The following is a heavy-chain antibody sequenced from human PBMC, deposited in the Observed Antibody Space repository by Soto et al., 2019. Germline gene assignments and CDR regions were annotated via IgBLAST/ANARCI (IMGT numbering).Heavy chain of an antibody. CDR2: ISYDGSNK. Sequence: GGSLRLSCAASGFTFSSYGMHWVRQAPGKGLEWVAVISYDGSNKYYADSVKGRFTISRDNSKNTLYLQMNSLRAEDTAVYYCAKTILYGYCSGGSCFAPPHYYYGMDVWGQGTTVTVSS. CDR1: GFTFSSYG. J-gene: IGHJ6*02. V-gene: IGHV3-30*18. CDR3: AKTILYGYCSGGSCFAPPHYYYGMDV. D-gene: IGHD2-15*01.